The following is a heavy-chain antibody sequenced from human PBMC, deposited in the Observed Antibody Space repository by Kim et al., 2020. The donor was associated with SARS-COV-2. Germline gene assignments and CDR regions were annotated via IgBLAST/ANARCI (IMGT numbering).Heavy chain of an antibody. J-gene: IGHJ4*02. CDR3: ARGAWGDYDMYYFDY. V-gene: IGHV4-34*01. CDR2: INHSGST. D-gene: IGHD3-22*01. CDR1: GGSFSGYY. Sequence: SETLSLTCAVYGGSFSGYYWSWIRQPPGKGLEWIGEINHSGSTNYNPSLKSRVTISVDTSKNQFSLKLSSVTAADTAVYYCARGAWGDYDMYYFDYWGQG.